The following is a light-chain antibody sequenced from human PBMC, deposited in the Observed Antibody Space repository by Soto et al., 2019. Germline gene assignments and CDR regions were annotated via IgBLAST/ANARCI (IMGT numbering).Light chain of an antibody. CDR2: DGS. CDR1: QNLHSF. Sequence: EIVLTQSPATLSVSPGERVTLSCRASQNLHSFLNWYQQRPGQAPRPFIYDGSKRAAGVADRISGDVSGTDYTLTISSLEPEDFAVYYCQQRTRWPMTFGQVTRLEIK. J-gene: IGKJ5*01. V-gene: IGKV3-11*01. CDR3: QQRTRWPMT.